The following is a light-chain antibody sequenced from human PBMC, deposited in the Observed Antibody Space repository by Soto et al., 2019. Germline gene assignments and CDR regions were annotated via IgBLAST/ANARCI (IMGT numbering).Light chain of an antibody. J-gene: IGKJ5*01. CDR2: AAS. V-gene: IGKV1-39*01. Sequence: DIQMTQSPSPLSASVGDRVTITCRASQSISSYLNWYQQKPGKAPKLLIYAASSLHSGVPSRFSGSGSGTDFTLTISSLQPEDFATYYCQQSLSNLITFGQGTRLEIK. CDR3: QQSLSNLIT. CDR1: QSISSY.